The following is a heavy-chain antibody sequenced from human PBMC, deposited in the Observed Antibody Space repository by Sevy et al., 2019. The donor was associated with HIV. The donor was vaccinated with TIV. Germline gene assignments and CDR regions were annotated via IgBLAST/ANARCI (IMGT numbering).Heavy chain of an antibody. CDR2: IQYDGSNK. J-gene: IGHJ4*02. D-gene: IGHD3-10*01. CDR1: GFSFSSYG. CDR3: VKEVGGEGGDH. V-gene: IGHV3-30*02. Sequence: GGSLRLSCAASGFSFSSYGMHWVRQAPGKGLEWMSYIQYDGSNKDYADSVKGRFTISRDNSKNTLYLQMNSLRVEDTAVFYCVKEVGGEGGDHWGQGTLVTVSS.